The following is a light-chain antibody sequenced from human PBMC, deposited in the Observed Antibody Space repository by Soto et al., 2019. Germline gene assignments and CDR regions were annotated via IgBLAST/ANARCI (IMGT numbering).Light chain of an antibody. CDR3: QPYNIYPLI. CDR1: QTISSW. Sequence: DIPMTQSPSTLSGSVGDRVTITCRASQTISSWLAWYQQKPGKAPKLLIYKASTLKSGVPSRFSGSGSGTEFTLTISSLQPDDFATYYCQPYNIYPLIFGGGTQVEIK. V-gene: IGKV1-5*03. CDR2: KAS. J-gene: IGKJ4*01.